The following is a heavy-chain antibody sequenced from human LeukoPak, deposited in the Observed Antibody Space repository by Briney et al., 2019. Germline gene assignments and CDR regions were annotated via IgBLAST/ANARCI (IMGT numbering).Heavy chain of an antibody. V-gene: IGHV4-34*01. D-gene: IGHD3-22*01. J-gene: IGHJ3*02. CDR1: GGSVSGYY. CDR2: INHSGST. Sequence: SETLSLTCAVYGGSVSGYYWSWLRQPPGKGLEWIGEINHSGSTNYNTSLKSRVTISVDTSKNQFSLELSSVTAADTAVYYWARGLEDYYDSSGASGAFDIWGQGTMVTVSS. CDR3: ARGLEDYYDSSGASGAFDI.